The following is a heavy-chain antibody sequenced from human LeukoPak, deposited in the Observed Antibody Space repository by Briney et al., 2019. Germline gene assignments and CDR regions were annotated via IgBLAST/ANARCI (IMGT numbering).Heavy chain of an antibody. Sequence: ASVKVSCKASGYTFTGYYMHWVRQAPGQGLEWMGWINPNSGGTNYAQKFQGRVTMTRDTSISTAYMELSSLRSEDTAVYYCARGVYIVRGVFGYYMDVWGKGTTVTVSS. CDR1: GYTFTGYY. J-gene: IGHJ6*03. D-gene: IGHD3-10*01. V-gene: IGHV1-2*02. CDR3: ARGVYIVRGVFGYYMDV. CDR2: INPNSGGT.